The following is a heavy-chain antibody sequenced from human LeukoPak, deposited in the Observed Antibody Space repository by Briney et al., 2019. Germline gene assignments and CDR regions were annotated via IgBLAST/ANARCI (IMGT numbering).Heavy chain of an antibody. Sequence: GGSLRLSCAASGFTFDDYAMHWVRQAPGKGLEWVSGISWNSGNIGYADSVKGRFTISRDNAKNSLYLQMNSLRAEDTALYYCAKDNGPHSDWYFDLWGRGTLVTVSS. CDR3: AKDNGPHSDWYFDL. CDR1: GFTFDDYA. CDR2: ISWNSGNI. J-gene: IGHJ2*01. V-gene: IGHV3-9*01.